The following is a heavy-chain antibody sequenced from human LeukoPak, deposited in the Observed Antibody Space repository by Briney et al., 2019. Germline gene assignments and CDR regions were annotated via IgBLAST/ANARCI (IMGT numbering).Heavy chain of an antibody. CDR3: AREVDMQADSDAFDI. CDR2: INHSGST. D-gene: IGHD5-12*01. Sequence: SETLSLTCAVYGGSFSGYYWSWIRQPPGKGLEWIGEINHSGSTNYNPSLKSRATISMDTSRNQFSLSLRSVTAADTAVYYCAREVDMQADSDAFDIWGQGTTVTVSS. CDR1: GGSFSGYY. J-gene: IGHJ3*02. V-gene: IGHV4-34*01.